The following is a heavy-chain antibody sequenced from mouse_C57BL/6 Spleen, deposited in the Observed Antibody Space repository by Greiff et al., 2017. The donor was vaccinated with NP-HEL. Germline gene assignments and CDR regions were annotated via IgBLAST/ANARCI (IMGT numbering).Heavy chain of an antibody. CDR2: IYPRSGNT. V-gene: IGHV1-81*01. CDR1: GYTFTSYG. CDR3: AIYGSTPFAY. D-gene: IGHD1-1*01. Sequence: VKVVESGAELARPGASVKLSCKASGYTFTSYGISWVKQRTGQGLEWIGEIYPRSGNTYYNEKFKGKATLTADKSSSTAYMELRSLTSEDSAVYFCAIYGSTPFAYWGQGTLVTVSA. J-gene: IGHJ3*01.